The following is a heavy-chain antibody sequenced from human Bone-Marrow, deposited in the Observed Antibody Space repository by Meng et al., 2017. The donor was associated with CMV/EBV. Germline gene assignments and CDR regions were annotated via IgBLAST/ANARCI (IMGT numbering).Heavy chain of an antibody. D-gene: IGHD3-10*01. CDR3: ARDTYYGSGSYNYFDS. V-gene: IGHV1-46*01. Sequence: YTLTRHCMHWVRQAPGQGLEWMGILNPSGDSTTYAQKFQGRVTMTRDTSTSTVYMELSSLRSEDTAVYYCARDTYYGSGSYNYFDSWGQGTLVTVSS. CDR2: LNPSGDST. J-gene: IGHJ4*02. CDR1: YTLTRHC.